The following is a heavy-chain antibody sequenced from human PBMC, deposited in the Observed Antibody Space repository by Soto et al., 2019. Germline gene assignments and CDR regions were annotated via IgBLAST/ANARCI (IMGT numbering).Heavy chain of an antibody. D-gene: IGHD3-10*01. V-gene: IGHV6-1*01. J-gene: IGHJ6*03. CDR2: TYYRSKWYN. CDR3: ARDYQDRITMVRGPTASSSSYMYA. Sequence: SQTLSLTCAISGDSVSSNSAAWNWIRQSPSKGLEWLGRTYYRSKWYNDYAVSVKSRITINPDTSKNQFSLQLNSVTPEDTAVYYCARDYQDRITMVRGPTASSSSYMYAWGKGTTVTVS. CDR1: GDSVSSNSAA.